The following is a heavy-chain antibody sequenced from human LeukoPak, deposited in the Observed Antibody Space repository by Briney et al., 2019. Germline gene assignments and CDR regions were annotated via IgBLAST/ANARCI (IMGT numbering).Heavy chain of an antibody. CDR1: GGSISSYY. J-gene: IGHJ4*02. Sequence: SETLSLTCTVSGGSISSYYWSWIRQPPGKGLEWLGYIYYSGSTNYNPSLKSRVTISVDTSKNQFSLKLSSVTAADTAVYYCARVYYDSSGYYSTFDYWGQGTLVTVSS. V-gene: IGHV4-59*01. CDR2: IYYSGST. CDR3: ARVYYDSSGYYSTFDY. D-gene: IGHD3-22*01.